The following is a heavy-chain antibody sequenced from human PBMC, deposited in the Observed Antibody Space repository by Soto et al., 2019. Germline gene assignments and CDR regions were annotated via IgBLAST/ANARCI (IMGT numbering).Heavy chain of an antibody. CDR1: GGSFSGYY. CDR2: INHSGST. D-gene: IGHD3-22*01. CDR3: GGYYDSSGYSPFDY. J-gene: IGHJ4*02. Sequence: QVQLQQWGAGLLKPSETLSLTCAVYGGSFSGYYWSWIRQPPGKGLEWIGEINHSGSTNYNPSLKSRVTISVDTSTNQFSRKLSSVTAADTAVYYCGGYYDSSGYSPFDYWGQGTLVTVSS. V-gene: IGHV4-34*01.